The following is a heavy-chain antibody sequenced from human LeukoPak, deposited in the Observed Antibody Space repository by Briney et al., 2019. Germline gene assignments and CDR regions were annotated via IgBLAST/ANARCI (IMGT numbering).Heavy chain of an antibody. Sequence: SETLSLTCTVSGGSISSYYWSWIRQPPGKGLEWIGYIYSSGSTSYKSPLKSRVTISVDTSKNQFSLKLNSVTAADTAVYYCARVMDYYDGTGYPPPAAADYWGQGTLVTVSS. CDR1: GGSISSYY. CDR3: ARVMDYYDGTGYPPPAAADY. J-gene: IGHJ4*02. V-gene: IGHV4-59*08. CDR2: IYSSGST. D-gene: IGHD3-22*01.